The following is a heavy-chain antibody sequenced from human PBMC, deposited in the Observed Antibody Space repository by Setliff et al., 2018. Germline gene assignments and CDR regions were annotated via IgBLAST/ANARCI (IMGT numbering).Heavy chain of an antibody. CDR3: ARDMGQPYYFES. V-gene: IGHV4-34*01. Sequence: SETLSLTCTVYGGSFSNYYWGWIRQSPGKGLEWIGSIYHSGSSYYNSSLRSRVTISVDTSKNQFSLILRSVTAADTAVYYCARDMGQPYYFESWGQGTLVTVSS. D-gene: IGHD1-1*01. CDR1: GGSFSNYY. J-gene: IGHJ4*02. CDR2: IYHSGSS.